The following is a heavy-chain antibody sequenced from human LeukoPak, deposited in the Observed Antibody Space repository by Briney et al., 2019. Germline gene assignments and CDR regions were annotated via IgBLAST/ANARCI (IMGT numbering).Heavy chain of an antibody. CDR1: GYSFTSYW. D-gene: IGHD2-21*02. Sequence: GESLKISCQGSGYSFTSYWIAWVRQMPGRGLEWMGVIYPGDSETTYSPSLQGQVTISVDKSITTAYLQWSSLKAAGTAMYYCARRKGGDLDFWGQGTLVTVSS. J-gene: IGHJ4*02. V-gene: IGHV5-51*01. CDR2: IYPGDSET. CDR3: ARRKGGDLDF.